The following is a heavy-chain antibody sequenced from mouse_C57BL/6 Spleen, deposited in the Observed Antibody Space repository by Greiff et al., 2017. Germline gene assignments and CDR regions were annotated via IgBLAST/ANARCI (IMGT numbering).Heavy chain of an antibody. J-gene: IGHJ4*01. V-gene: IGHV5-4*01. Sequence: EVMLVESGGGLVKPGGSLKLSCAASGFTFSSYAMSWVRQTPEKRLEWVATISDGGSYTYYPDNVKGRFTISRDNAKNNLYLQMSHLKSEDTAMYYCAREGDYDYDGAMDYWGQGTSVTVSS. CDR1: GFTFSSYA. CDR2: ISDGGSYT. D-gene: IGHD2-4*01. CDR3: AREGDYDYDGAMDY.